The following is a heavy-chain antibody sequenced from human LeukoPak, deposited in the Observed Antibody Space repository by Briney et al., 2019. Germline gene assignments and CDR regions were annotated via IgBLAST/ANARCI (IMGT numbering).Heavy chain of an antibody. CDR3: ARVTNSGAID. CDR2: ISDRGTT. V-gene: IGHV4-59*02. J-gene: IGHJ4*02. Sequence: SETLSLTCSVSGGAVTSYYWSWIRQSPVRGLEWIGYISDRGTTNLNPSLKSRVIISVDASQNQISLKLSSVTAADTAMYYCARVTNSGAIDWGQGAPVAVSS. CDR1: GGAVTSYY. D-gene: IGHD2-8*01.